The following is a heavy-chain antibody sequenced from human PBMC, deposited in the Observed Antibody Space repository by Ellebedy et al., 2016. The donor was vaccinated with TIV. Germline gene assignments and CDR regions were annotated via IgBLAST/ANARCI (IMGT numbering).Heavy chain of an antibody. D-gene: IGHD2-2*01. Sequence: GGSLRLSCAASGFTFRDYYMRVGGGGPGKGLEWGAPFGPSGTIIYNADAVKGRFTISRDNAKNSLYLQMSSLRVEDTAVYYCAGGYDSHGFDIWGQGTMVTVSS. J-gene: IGHJ3*02. CDR3: AGGYDSHGFDI. CDR2: FGPSGTII. V-gene: IGHV3-11*01. CDR1: GFTFRDYY.